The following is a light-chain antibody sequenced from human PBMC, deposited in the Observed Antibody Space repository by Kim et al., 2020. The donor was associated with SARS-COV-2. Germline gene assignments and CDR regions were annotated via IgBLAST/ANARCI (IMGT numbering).Light chain of an antibody. CDR2: RAS. J-gene: IGKJ1*01. V-gene: IGKV3-20*01. Sequence: SPGQLAPLSCPAVQLVCCSYLAWYPHKPGQAPRLLIYRASSRATGIPDRFRGSGSVTDFTLTISRLEPEDFSVYSCQQYGSSSWTFGQGTKVDIK. CDR1: QLVCCSY. CDR3: QQYGSSSWT.